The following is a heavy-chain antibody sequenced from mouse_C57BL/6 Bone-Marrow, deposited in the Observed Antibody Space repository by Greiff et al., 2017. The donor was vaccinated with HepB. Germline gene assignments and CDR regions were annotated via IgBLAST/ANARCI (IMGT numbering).Heavy chain of an antibody. J-gene: IGHJ1*03. V-gene: IGHV1-63*01. Sequence: VQLQESGAELVRPGTSVKMSCKASGYTFTNYWIGWAKQRPGHGLEWIGDIYPGGGYTNYNEKFKGKATLTADKSSSTAYMQFSSLTSEDSAIYYCARWLPWYFDVWGTGTTVTVSS. CDR2: IYPGGGYT. CDR3: ARWLPWYFDV. D-gene: IGHD2-2*01. CDR1: GYTFTNYW.